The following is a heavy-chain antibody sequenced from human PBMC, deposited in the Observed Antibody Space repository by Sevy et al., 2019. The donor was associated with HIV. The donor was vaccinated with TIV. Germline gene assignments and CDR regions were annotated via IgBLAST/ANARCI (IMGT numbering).Heavy chain of an antibody. D-gene: IGHD3-3*01. J-gene: IGHJ6*02. V-gene: IGHV3-72*01. CDR2: TRNKANSYTT. CDR1: GFTFSDHY. Sequence: GGCLRLSCAASGFTFSDHYMDWVRQAPGKGLEWVGRTRNKANSYTTEYAASVKGRFTISRDDSKNSLYLQMNSLKTEDTAVYYCARGAYDFWSGYYRHYYYGMDVWGQGTTVTVSS. CDR3: ARGAYDFWSGYYRHYYYGMDV.